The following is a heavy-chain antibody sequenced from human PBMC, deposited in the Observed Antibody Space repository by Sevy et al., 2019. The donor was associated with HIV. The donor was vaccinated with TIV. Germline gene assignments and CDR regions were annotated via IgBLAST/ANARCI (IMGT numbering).Heavy chain of an antibody. CDR3: AREDRAEAGPGGFDY. V-gene: IGHV3-64*01. Sequence: GGSLRLSCAASGFTLSDYALHWVRQAPGKGLEYVSGISSHGGYIFYANSVKGRFTISRDTSKNTLYLQMGSLRGEDMAVYYCAREDRAEAGPGGFDYWGLGTLVTVSS. CDR2: ISSHGGYI. J-gene: IGHJ4*02. D-gene: IGHD6-19*01. CDR1: GFTLSDYA.